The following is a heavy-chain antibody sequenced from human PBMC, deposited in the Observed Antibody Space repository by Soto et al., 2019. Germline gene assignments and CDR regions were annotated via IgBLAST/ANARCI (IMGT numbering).Heavy chain of an antibody. V-gene: IGHV1-69*01. CDR1: GGNFTSYA. Sequence: QVQLVQSGAEVKKPGSSVKVSCKASGGNFTSYAISWVRQAPGQGLEFMGGIVPLFGTTNYAHKFRGRVTVTADESTSTVFMEMRSLRSEDTAVYYCAKAAGRNWYTCFDPWGQGTLFTVST. D-gene: IGHD6-13*01. CDR2: IVPLFGTT. CDR3: AKAAGRNWYTCFDP. J-gene: IGHJ5*02.